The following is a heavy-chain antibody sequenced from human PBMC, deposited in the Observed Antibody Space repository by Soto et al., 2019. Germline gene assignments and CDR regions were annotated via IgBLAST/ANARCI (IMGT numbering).Heavy chain of an antibody. D-gene: IGHD2-15*01. V-gene: IGHV4-59*08. CDR1: GGSISSYY. CDR2: IYYSGST. Sequence: QVQLQESGPGLVKPSETLSLTCTVSGGSISSYYWSWIRQPPGKGLEWIGYIYYSGSTNYNPSLKSRVTISVDTSKNQFSLKLSSVTAADTAVYYCARHSATAHRNNWFDPWGQGTLVTVSS. J-gene: IGHJ5*02. CDR3: ARHSATAHRNNWFDP.